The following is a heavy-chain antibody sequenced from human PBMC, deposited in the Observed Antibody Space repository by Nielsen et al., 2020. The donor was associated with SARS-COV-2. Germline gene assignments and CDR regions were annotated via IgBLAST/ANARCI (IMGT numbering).Heavy chain of an antibody. Sequence: LSCAASGFTFSDYYMSWIRQAPGKGLEWISYIRSGSTYTNYADSVKGRFTISRDDAKNSLYLQMNSLRAEDTAVYYCAREGRDLPLDYWGQGVLVTVSS. CDR3: AREGRDLPLDY. V-gene: IGHV3-11*05. CDR2: IRSGSTYT. D-gene: IGHD5-24*01. CDR1: GFTFSDYY. J-gene: IGHJ4*02.